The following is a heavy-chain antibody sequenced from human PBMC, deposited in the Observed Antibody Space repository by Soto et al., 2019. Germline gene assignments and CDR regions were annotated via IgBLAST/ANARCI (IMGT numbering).Heavy chain of an antibody. CDR3: AKDLLHARIAAAGTGSGRFEACYYGMDV. CDR1: GFTFSSYG. CDR2: ISYDGSNK. J-gene: IGHJ6*02. D-gene: IGHD6-13*01. V-gene: IGHV3-30*18. Sequence: GGSLRLSCAASGFTFSSYGMHWVRQAPGKGLEWVAVISYDGSNKYYADSVKGRFTISRDNSKNTLYLQMNSLRAEDTAVYYCAKDLLHARIAAAGTGSGRFEACYYGMDVWGQGTTVTVSS.